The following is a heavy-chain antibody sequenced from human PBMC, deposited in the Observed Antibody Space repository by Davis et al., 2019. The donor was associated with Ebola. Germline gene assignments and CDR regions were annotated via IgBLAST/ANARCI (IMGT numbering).Heavy chain of an antibody. J-gene: IGHJ4*02. Sequence: SVKVSCKASGGTFSSYAISWVRQAPGQGLEWMGGIIPIFGTANYAQKFQGRVTITADESTGTGYMELSSLRSEDTAVYYCATRRDCNGGSCAHEWPSYFDYWGQGTLVTVSS. CDR2: IIPIFGTA. V-gene: IGHV1-69*13. CDR1: GGTFSSYA. D-gene: IGHD2-15*01. CDR3: ATRRDCNGGSCAHEWPSYFDY.